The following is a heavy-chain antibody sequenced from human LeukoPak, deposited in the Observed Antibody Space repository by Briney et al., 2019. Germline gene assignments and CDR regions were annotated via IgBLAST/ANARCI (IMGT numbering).Heavy chain of an antibody. J-gene: IGHJ4*02. V-gene: IGHV3-21*01. D-gene: IGHD3-22*01. CDR1: GFTFSSYS. Sequence: GGSLRLSCAASGFTFSSYSMNWVRQAPGKGLEWVSSISSSSSYIYYADSVKGRFTISRDNAKNSLYLQMNSLRAEDTAVYYCARVEGYDSSGSLYYFDYWGQGTLVTVSS. CDR2: ISSSSSYI. CDR3: ARVEGYDSSGSLYYFDY.